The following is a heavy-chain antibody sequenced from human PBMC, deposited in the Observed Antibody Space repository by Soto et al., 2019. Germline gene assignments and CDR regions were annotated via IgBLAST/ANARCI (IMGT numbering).Heavy chain of an antibody. V-gene: IGHV4-39*01. CDR3: TTNGRGFSGLEYDY. Sequence: TLSLTCNVSGDSISTSGHHWGWIRQPPGKGLEWIASISYSGTTYYNPSLESRVTISVHTSKNHFSLNLSSVTAADTAVSYCTTNGRGFSGLEYDYWGQGTLVTVSS. CDR2: ISYSGTT. CDR1: GDSISTSGHH. J-gene: IGHJ4*02. D-gene: IGHD5-12*01.